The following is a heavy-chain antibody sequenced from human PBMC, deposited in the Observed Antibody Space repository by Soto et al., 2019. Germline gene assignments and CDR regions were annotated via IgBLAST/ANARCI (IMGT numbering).Heavy chain of an antibody. CDR2: IYYSGST. J-gene: IGHJ4*01. Sequence: PSETLSLTCTVSGGSISSSSYYWGWIRQAPGKGLEWIGSIYYSGSTYYNPSLKSRVTISVDTSKNQFSLKLSSVTAADTAVYYLTGRGLWSGKSYYFDNGAQEPRSTVSS. CDR3: TGRGLWSGKSYYFDN. CDR1: GGSISSSSYY. V-gene: IGHV4-39*01. D-gene: IGHD3-10*01.